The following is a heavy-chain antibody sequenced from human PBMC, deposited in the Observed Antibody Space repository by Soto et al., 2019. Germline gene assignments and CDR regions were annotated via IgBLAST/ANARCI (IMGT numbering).Heavy chain of an antibody. CDR2: IYYSGST. D-gene: IGHD3-10*01. CDR1: GYSISSGYY. Sequence: PSEILSLAYAVSGYSISSGYYWGWIRQPPGKGLEWIGSIYYSGSTYYNPSLKSRVTISVDTSKNQSSLKLSSVTAADTAVYYCARQGRYYGSGIHLDYWGQGTLVTVS. V-gene: IGHV4-38-2*01. CDR3: ARQGRYYGSGIHLDY. J-gene: IGHJ4*02.